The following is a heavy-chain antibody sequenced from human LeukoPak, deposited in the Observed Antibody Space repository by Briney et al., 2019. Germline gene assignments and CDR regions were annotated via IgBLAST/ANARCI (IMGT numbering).Heavy chain of an antibody. Sequence: GSLRLSCAASGFTFSSYAMSWVRQAPGKGLEWVSAISGSGSNTYYADSVQGRFTISRDNSKNTLFLQMNSLRAEDTAVYYCARRKPVDYASDYWGQGTLVTVSS. J-gene: IGHJ4*02. V-gene: IGHV3-23*01. D-gene: IGHD4-17*01. CDR3: ARRKPVDYASDY. CDR2: ISGSGSNT. CDR1: GFTFSSYA.